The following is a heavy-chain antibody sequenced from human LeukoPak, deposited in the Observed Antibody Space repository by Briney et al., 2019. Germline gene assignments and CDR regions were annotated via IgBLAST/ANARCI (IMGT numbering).Heavy chain of an antibody. CDR1: GGSISSGGYS. J-gene: IGHJ4*02. D-gene: IGHD3-22*01. CDR2: IYHSGST. Sequence: PSETLSPTCAVSGGSISSGGYSWSWIRQPPGKGLEWIGYIYHSGSTYYNPSLKSRVTISVDRSKNQFSLKLSSVTAADTAVYYCARAHDYYDSSGYGYYFDYWGQGTLVTVSS. V-gene: IGHV4-30-2*01. CDR3: ARAHDYYDSSGYGYYFDY.